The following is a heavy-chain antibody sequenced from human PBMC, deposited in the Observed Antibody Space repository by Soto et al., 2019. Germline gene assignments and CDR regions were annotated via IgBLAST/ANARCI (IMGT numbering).Heavy chain of an antibody. CDR1: GFTFISYG. CDR2: ISYDGSNK. CDR3: AKDGGPQYYYYYGMDV. J-gene: IGHJ6*02. Sequence: PWGSLRLSCAASGFTFISYGIRFFRHSPFKGLEWVAVISYDGSNKYYADSVKGRFTISRDNSKNTLYLQMNSLRAEDTAVYYCAKDGGPQYYYYYGMDVWGQGTTVTVSS. V-gene: IGHV3-30*18. D-gene: IGHD3-16*01.